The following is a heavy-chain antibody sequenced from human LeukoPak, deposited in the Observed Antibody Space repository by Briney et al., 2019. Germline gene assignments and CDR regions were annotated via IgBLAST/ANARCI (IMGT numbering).Heavy chain of an antibody. CDR3: ARNLSSTLYSLAY. D-gene: IGHD2-21*01. CDR1: GFSNADYG. CDR2: IDWNGDAL. Sequence: PGGSLRLSCVGAGFSNADYGMSWVRQGPGKGLEWVAGIDWNGDALQYADSVKGRFTISRDNAKNSLYLQMDILRPEATGVYYCARNLSSTLYSLAYWDQGTLVTGSS. J-gene: IGHJ4*02. V-gene: IGHV3-20*04.